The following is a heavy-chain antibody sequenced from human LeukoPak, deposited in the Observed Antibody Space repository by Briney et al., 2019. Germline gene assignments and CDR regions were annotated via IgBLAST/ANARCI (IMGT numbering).Heavy chain of an antibody. D-gene: IGHD3-10*01. CDR2: INDDGSDT. J-gene: IGHJ1*01. CDR3: ARVSGPGIGEYYRL. V-gene: IGHV3-74*01. Sequence: GGSLRLSCAASGFTFSGAWMHWVRQAPGKGLVWVSRINDDGSDTRYADSVKGRFTVSRDNVKNTLYLQMNSLRAEDTAMYYCARVSGPGIGEYYRLWGQGTLVTVSS. CDR1: GFTFSGAW.